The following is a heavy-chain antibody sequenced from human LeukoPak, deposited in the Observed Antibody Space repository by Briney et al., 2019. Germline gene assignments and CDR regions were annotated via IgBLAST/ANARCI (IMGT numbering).Heavy chain of an antibody. CDR3: ARERTPNYYDSSGYLDY. CDR2: INPSGGST. D-gene: IGHD3-22*01. CDR1: GYTFTSQY. J-gene: IGHJ4*02. V-gene: IGHV1-46*01. Sequence: ASVKVSCKASGYTFTSQYVHWVRQAPGRGLEWMGIINPSGGSTRYAQKFQGRVTMTRDTSTSTVYMELKRLRSEDTAVYYCARERTPNYYDSSGYLDYWGQGTLVTVSS.